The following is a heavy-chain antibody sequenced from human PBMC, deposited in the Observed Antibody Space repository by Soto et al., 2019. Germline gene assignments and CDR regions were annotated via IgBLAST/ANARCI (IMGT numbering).Heavy chain of an antibody. Sequence: GGSLRLSCAASGFTFSSYAMSWVRQAPGKGLEWVSAISGSGGSTYYADSVKGRFTISRDNSKNTLYLQMNSLRAEDTAVYYCAKVIIPFNKEVRESYYYYYGMDVWGQGTTVTVSS. CDR3: AKVIIPFNKEVRESYYYYYGMDV. D-gene: IGHD3-16*01. CDR2: ISGSGGST. J-gene: IGHJ6*02. V-gene: IGHV3-23*01. CDR1: GFTFSSYA.